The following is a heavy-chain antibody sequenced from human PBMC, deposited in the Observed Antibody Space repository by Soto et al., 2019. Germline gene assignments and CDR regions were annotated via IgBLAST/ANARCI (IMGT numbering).Heavy chain of an antibody. V-gene: IGHV1-69*13. Sequence: SVKVSCKASGGTFSSYAISWVRQDPGQGLEWMGGIVPIFGTPNYAQKFQGRVTITADESTSTAYMELSGLRSEDTALYYCARANEGATFGRYFYGMDVWGQRTTVTVSS. J-gene: IGHJ6*02. D-gene: IGHD1-1*01. CDR2: IVPIFGTP. CDR3: ARANEGATFGRYFYGMDV. CDR1: GGTFSSYA.